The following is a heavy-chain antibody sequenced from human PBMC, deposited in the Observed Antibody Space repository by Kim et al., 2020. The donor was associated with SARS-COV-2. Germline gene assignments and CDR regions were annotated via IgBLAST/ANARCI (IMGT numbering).Heavy chain of an antibody. Sequence: GGSLRLSCAASGFTFSSVSMNWVRQAPGKGLEWVSGISGSGGSTYYADSVKGRFTFSRDNSKNTLYLQMNSLRAEDTAVYYCAKDLYWDNSGAGAFEMWGQGTMV. V-gene: IGHV3-23*01. J-gene: IGHJ3*02. CDR2: ISGSGGST. CDR3: AKDLYWDNSGAGAFEM. CDR1: GFTFSSVS. D-gene: IGHD2-15*01.